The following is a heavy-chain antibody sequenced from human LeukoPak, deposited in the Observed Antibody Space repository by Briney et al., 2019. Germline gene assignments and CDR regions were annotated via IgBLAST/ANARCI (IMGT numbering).Heavy chain of an antibody. V-gene: IGHV3-30-3*01. Sequence: PGGSLRLSCAASGFTFSSYAMHWVRQAPGKGLEWVAVISYDGSNKYYADSVKGRFTISRDNSKNTLYLQMNSLRAEDTAVYYCARASKWQWPPYYFDYWGQGTLVTVSS. D-gene: IGHD6-19*01. J-gene: IGHJ4*02. CDR2: ISYDGSNK. CDR3: ARASKWQWPPYYFDY. CDR1: GFTFSSYA.